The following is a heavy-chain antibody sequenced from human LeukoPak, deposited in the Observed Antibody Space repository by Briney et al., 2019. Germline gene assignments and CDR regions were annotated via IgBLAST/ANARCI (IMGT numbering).Heavy chain of an antibody. CDR3: AKVASSGALTMVRGVIIPIRSYGMDV. D-gene: IGHD3-10*01. CDR1: GFTFSSYS. Sequence: GGSLRLSCAASGFTFSSYSMNWVRQAPGKGLEWVSSISSSSSYIYYADSVKGRFTISRDNAKNSLYLQMNSLRAEDTAVYYCAKVASSGALTMVRGVIIPIRSYGMDVWGQGTTVTVSS. CDR2: ISSSSSYI. J-gene: IGHJ6*02. V-gene: IGHV3-21*01.